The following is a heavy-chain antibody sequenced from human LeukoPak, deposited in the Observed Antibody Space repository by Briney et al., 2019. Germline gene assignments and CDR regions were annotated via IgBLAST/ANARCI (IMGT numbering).Heavy chain of an antibody. CDR3: ATDDVTTGTKTALGY. Sequence: SVKVSCKASGFTFTSSAVQWVRQARGQGLEWIGWIVVGSGNTNCAQKFQERVTINRDMSTSTAYMELSSLRSEDTAVYYCATDDVTTGTKTALGYWGQGTLVTVSS. V-gene: IGHV1-58*01. CDR2: IVVGSGNT. D-gene: IGHD1-1*01. J-gene: IGHJ4*02. CDR1: GFTFTSSA.